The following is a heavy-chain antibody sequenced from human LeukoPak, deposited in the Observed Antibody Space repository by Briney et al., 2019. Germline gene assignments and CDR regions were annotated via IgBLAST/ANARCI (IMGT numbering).Heavy chain of an antibody. J-gene: IGHJ6*03. Sequence: XXXXSGGSXSSYYWSWLRQPAGKGLEWVGRIYTSGSTNYNPSLKSRVTMSVETSKKQFSLKLSSVSAADTAGYYCXXXXXTXXXXDVWGKXAXVTISS. CDR2: IYTSGST. CDR1: GGSXSSYY. CDR3: XXXXXTXXXXDV. V-gene: IGHV4-4*07.